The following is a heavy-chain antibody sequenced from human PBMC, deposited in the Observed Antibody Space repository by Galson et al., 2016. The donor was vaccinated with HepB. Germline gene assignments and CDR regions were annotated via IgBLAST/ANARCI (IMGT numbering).Heavy chain of an antibody. CDR3: ARVTVYSGSYYYAFEI. J-gene: IGHJ3*02. Sequence: SVKVSCKASGYTFTNYAIHWVRQAPGQRLEWMGWINAGNGNTKYSQRFQGRVTITRDTSASTAYMELNSLRSEDTALYYCARVTVYSGSYYYAFEIWGQGTMVTVSS. D-gene: IGHD1-26*01. CDR1: GYTFTNYA. CDR2: INAGNGNT. V-gene: IGHV1-3*01.